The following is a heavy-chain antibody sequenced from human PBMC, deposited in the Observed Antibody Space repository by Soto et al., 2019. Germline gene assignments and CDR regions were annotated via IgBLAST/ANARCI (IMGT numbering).Heavy chain of an antibody. CDR1: GYSFSNYW. V-gene: IGHV5-51*01. Sequence: VFLKISCKGSGYSFSNYWIGWVRQMPGEGLEWMGAIYPGDSDTRYRPPFEGQVTISADKSISTAYLQWSSLKASDTAMYYCARKVAGTNSYWGRDAWGKGPRSPSPQ. J-gene: IGHJ6*04. D-gene: IGHD6-19*01. CDR2: IYPGDSDT. CDR3: ARKVAGTNSYWGRDA.